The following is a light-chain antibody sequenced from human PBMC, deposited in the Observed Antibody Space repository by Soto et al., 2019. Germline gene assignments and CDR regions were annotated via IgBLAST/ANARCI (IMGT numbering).Light chain of an antibody. CDR2: DVT. CDR1: RSDVGGYNY. CDR3: SSYTSSSTYV. J-gene: IGLJ1*01. V-gene: IGLV2-14*01. Sequence: QSALTQPASVSGSPGQSITISCTGTRSDVGGYNYVYWHQQHPGKAPKLMTYDVTNRPSGVSDRFSGSKSGNTASLTISVLQAEGEADYYCSSYTSSSTYVFGAGTQLTVL.